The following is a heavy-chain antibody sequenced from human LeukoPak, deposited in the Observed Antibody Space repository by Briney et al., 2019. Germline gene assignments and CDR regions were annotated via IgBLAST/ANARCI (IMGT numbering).Heavy chain of an antibody. D-gene: IGHD3-22*01. CDR3: ARVDYYDSPAWAFDI. J-gene: IGHJ3*02. Sequence: SETLSLTCTVSGGSISSYYWSWIRQPPGKGLEWIGYIYYSGSTNYNPSLKSRVTISVDTSKDQFSLKLSSVTAADTAVYYCARVDYYDSPAWAFDIWGQGTMVTVSS. CDR1: GGSISSYY. CDR2: IYYSGST. V-gene: IGHV4-59*08.